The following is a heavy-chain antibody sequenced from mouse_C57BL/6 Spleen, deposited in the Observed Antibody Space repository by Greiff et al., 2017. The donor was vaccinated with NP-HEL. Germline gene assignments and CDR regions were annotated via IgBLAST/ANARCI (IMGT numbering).Heavy chain of an antibody. J-gene: IGHJ1*03. CDR2: IDPSDSYT. CDR1: GYTFTSYW. V-gene: IGHV1-69*01. Sequence: VQLQQPGAELVMPGASVKLSCKASGYTFTSYWMHWVKQRPGQGLEWIGEIDPSDSYTNYNQKFKGKSTLTVDKSSSTAYMQLSSLTSEDSAVYYCARNPPYGSSLYWYFDVWGTGTTVTVAS. CDR3: ARNPPYGSSLYWYFDV. D-gene: IGHD1-1*01.